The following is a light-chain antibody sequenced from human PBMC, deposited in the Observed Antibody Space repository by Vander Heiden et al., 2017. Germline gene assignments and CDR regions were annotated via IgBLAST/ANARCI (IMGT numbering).Light chain of an antibody. CDR3: CSFAIGSTLI. Sequence: QSALTQPASVSGSPGQSITISCAGTSSDVGTYNLVSWYQQHPGKAPKLMIYEGSKRPSGVSDRFFASKSGNTASLTISGLQAEDEADYYCCSFAIGSTLIFGGGTKLTVL. CDR1: SSDVGTYNL. CDR2: EGS. J-gene: IGLJ2*01. V-gene: IGLV2-23*01.